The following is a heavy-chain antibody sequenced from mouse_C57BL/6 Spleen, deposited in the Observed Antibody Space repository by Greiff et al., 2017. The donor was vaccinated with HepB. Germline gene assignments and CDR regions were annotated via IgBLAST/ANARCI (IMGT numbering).Heavy chain of an antibody. CDR3: ARRITTVVGNWYFDV. D-gene: IGHD1-1*01. V-gene: IGHV1-69*01. CDR1: GYTFTSYW. CDR2: IDPSDSYT. J-gene: IGHJ1*03. Sequence: VQLQQPGAELVMPGASVKLSCKASGYTFTSYWMHWVKQRPGQDLEWIGEIDPSDSYTNYNQKFKGKSTLTVDKSSSTAYMQLSSLTSEDSAVYYCARRITTVVGNWYFDVWGTGTTVTVSS.